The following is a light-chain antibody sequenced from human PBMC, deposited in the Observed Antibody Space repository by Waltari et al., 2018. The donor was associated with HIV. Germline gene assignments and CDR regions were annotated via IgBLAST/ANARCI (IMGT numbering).Light chain of an antibody. CDR2: TNK. Sequence: QSVLTQPPSASGTPGQRVTISCSGSSANIGSHTVNWYQQLPGTAPKLLNYTNKQRPSGVPDRFSGSKSGTSASLAISELQSEDEADYYCAAWDDSLKGVFGTGTKVTVL. CDR1: SANIGSHT. J-gene: IGLJ1*01. V-gene: IGLV1-44*01. CDR3: AAWDDSLKGV.